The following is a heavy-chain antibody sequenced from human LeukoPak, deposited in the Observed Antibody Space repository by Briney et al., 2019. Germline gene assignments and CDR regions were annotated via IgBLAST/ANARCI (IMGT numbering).Heavy chain of an antibody. CDR1: GGSISSYY. D-gene: IGHD5-18*01. J-gene: IGHJ4*02. CDR2: IYYSGST. CDR3: ARGYSYGLIFDY. Sequence: SETLSLTXTVSGGSISSYYWSWIRQPPGKGLEWIGYIYYSGSTNYNPSLKSRVTISVDTSKNQFSLKLSSVTAADTAVYYCARGYSYGLIFDYWGQGTLVTVSS. V-gene: IGHV4-59*01.